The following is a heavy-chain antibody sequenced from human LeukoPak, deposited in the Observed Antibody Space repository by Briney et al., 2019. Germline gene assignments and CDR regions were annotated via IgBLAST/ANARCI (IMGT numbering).Heavy chain of an antibody. CDR2: IWYDGSNK. V-gene: IGHV3-33*01. CDR1: GFTFSSYG. CDR3: ARDFNYAFDY. Sequence: PGRSLRLSCAASGFTFSSYGMHWVRQAPGKGLERVAVIWYDGSNKYYADSVKGRFTISRDNSKNTLYLQMNSLRAEDTAVYYCARDFNYAFDYWGQGTLVTVSS. D-gene: IGHD3-16*01. J-gene: IGHJ4*02.